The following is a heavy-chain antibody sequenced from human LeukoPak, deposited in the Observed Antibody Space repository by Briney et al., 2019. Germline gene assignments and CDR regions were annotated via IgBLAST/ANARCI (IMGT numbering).Heavy chain of an antibody. CDR2: IYPGDSDT. D-gene: IGHD2-15*01. CDR3: ARRRFCSGGSCYSWRYFDY. V-gene: IGHV5-51*01. J-gene: IGHJ4*02. Sequence: GESLKISCKGSGYSFTSYWIGWVRQMPGRGLGWMGIIYPGDSDTRYSPSFQGQVTISADKSISTAYLQWSSLKASDTAMYYCARRRFCSGGSCYSWRYFDYGGQGPPVPVSS. CDR1: GYSFTSYW.